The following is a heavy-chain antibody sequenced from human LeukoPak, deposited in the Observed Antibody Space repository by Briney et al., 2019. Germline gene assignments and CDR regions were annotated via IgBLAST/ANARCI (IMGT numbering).Heavy chain of an antibody. V-gene: IGHV1-18*01. CDR1: GYTFTSYG. D-gene: IGHD4-11*01. CDR2: ISAYNGNT. CDR3: ARDLAMTTQYYYYYMDV. Sequence: ASVKVSCKASGYTFTSYGISWVRQAPGQGLEWMGWISAYNGNTNYAQKLQGRVTMTTDTSTSTAYMELRSLRFDGTAVYYCARDLAMTTQYYYYYMDVWGKGTTVTVSS. J-gene: IGHJ6*03.